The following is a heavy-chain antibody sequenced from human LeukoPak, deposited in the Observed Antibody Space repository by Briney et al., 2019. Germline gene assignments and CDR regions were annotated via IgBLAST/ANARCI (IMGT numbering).Heavy chain of an antibody. V-gene: IGHV4-4*07. CDR1: GVSISSYH. CDR2: IYPCESIYASENT. CDR3: ARDPTTVTTIFDS. D-gene: IGHD4-17*01. J-gene: IGHJ4*02. Sequence: SETLSLTCTVSGVSISSYHWSWIRQPAGKGLEWIGRIYPCESIYASENTNYNPSLKSRVSMSGDTSKNQVSLKLRSVTAADTAVYYCARDPTTVTTIFDSWGQGTLVTVSS.